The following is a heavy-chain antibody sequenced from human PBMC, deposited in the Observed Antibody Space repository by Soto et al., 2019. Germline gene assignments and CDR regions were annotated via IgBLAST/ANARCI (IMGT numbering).Heavy chain of an antibody. CDR2: IWDDGRRK. Sequence: QAQLVESGGGVVQPGRSLRLSCAASGFTFSLYGMHWVRQAPGKGLEWVAAIWDDGRRKDYADSVKDRLFISRDNSKNTLYLQLDRLSPDDTAVDSGATWQGSLNFQYWGQGTLVIVSS. CDR1: GFTFSLYG. J-gene: IGHJ4*02. CDR3: ATWQGSLNFQY. V-gene: IGHV3-33*01.